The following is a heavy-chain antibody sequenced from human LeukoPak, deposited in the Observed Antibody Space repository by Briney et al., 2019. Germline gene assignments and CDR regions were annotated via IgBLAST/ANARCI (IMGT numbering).Heavy chain of an antibody. CDR2: IYCTGST. V-gene: IGHV4-59*01. CDR3: ARDRGDGYDYFWDY. J-gene: IGHJ4*02. D-gene: IGHD5-12*01. CDR1: GGSISTYY. Sequence: SETLSLTCTVSGGSISTYYWSWIRQPPGKGLEWIGYIYCTGSTNYNPSLKSRVTISVDTSKNQFSLKLSSVTAADTAVYYCARDRGDGYDYFWDYWGQGTLVTVSS.